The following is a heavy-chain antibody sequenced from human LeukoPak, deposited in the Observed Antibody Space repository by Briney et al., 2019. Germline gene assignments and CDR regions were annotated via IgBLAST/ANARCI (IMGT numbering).Heavy chain of an antibody. Sequence: PETLSLTCTVSGGSISSHYWSWIRQPPGKGLEWIGYIYYSGSTNYNPSLKSRVTISVDTSKNQFSLKLSSVTAADTAVYYCARLRDWFDPWGQGTLVTVSS. V-gene: IGHV4-59*11. CDR2: IYYSGST. CDR3: ARLRDWFDP. CDR1: GGSISSHY. J-gene: IGHJ5*02.